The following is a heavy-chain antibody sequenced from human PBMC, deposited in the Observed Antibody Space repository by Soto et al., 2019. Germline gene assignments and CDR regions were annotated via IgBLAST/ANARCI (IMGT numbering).Heavy chain of an antibody. J-gene: IGHJ4*02. D-gene: IGHD2-8*01. Sequence: QVQLQESGPGLVKPSGTLSLTCAVSSDSISSNNWWSWVRQPPGKGLEWIGEIYHSGSTNYNPSLQSRVTISVDKSKNQFSLKLRSVTAADTAVYYCARVVVMVYSRYYFDYWGQGTLVTVSS. CDR1: SDSISSNNW. V-gene: IGHV4-4*02. CDR3: ARVVVMVYSRYYFDY. CDR2: IYHSGST.